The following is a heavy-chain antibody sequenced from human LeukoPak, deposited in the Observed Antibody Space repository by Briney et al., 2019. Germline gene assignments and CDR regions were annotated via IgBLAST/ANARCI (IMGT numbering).Heavy chain of an antibody. V-gene: IGHV1-69*05. D-gene: IGHD2-2*02. CDR3: VYPSGGRWDAFDI. CDR1: GGTFSSYA. Sequence: GSSVKVSCKASGGTFSSYAISWVRQAPGQGLEWMGGIIPIFGTANYAQKFQGRVTITTDESTSTAYMELSSLRSEDTAVYYCVYPSGGRWDAFDIWGQGTMVTVSS. CDR2: IIPIFGTA. J-gene: IGHJ3*02.